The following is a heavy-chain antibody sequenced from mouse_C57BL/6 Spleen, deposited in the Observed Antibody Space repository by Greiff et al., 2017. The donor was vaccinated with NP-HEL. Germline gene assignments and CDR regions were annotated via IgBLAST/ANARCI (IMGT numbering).Heavy chain of an antibody. CDR3: ALLSPRGDY. D-gene: IGHD2-10*01. CDR2: IDPSDSYT. V-gene: IGHV1-50*01. CDR1: GYTFTSYW. J-gene: IGHJ4*01. Sequence: QVQLQQPGAELVKPGASVKLSCKASGYTFTSYWMQWVKQRPGQGLEWIGEIDPSDSYTNYNQKFKGKATLTVDTSSSTAYMQLSSLTSEDSAVYYCALLSPRGDYWGQGTSVTVSS.